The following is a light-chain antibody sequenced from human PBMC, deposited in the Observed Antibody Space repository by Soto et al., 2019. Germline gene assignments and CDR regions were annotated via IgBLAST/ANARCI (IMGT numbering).Light chain of an antibody. CDR2: SNN. J-gene: IGLJ3*02. V-gene: IGLV1-44*01. Sequence: QSVLTQPPSASGTPGQTVTISCSGGTSKIGSNTINWYQHLPGMAPKLLIYSNNQRPSGVPDRFSGSKSGTSASLAISRLQSEDEADFYCRAWDDTLNGWVSGGGTKVTVL. CDR1: TSKIGSNT. CDR3: RAWDDTLNGWV.